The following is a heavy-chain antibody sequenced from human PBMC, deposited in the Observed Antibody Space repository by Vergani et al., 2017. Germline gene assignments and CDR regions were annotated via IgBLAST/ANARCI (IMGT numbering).Heavy chain of an antibody. Sequence: QVQLQESGPGLVKPSETLSLTCTVSGAAIKDFYWSWFRQPPGKGLEWIGYVYYTGSTTYNPSLKSRVTISVDTSNNQFSLRMTSLTAADTAIYYCARDRDLYCRSTTSCHNWFDPWGQGSLV. CDR2: VYYTGST. V-gene: IGHV4-59*01. D-gene: IGHD2/OR15-2a*01. CDR1: GAAIKDFY. J-gene: IGHJ5*02. CDR3: ARDRDLYCRSTTSCHNWFDP.